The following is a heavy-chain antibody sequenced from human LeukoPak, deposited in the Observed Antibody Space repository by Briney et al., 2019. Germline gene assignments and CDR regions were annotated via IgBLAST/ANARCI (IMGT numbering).Heavy chain of an antibody. V-gene: IGHV1-46*01. CDR1: RYSFTAYY. D-gene: IGHD5-18*01. CDR2: INPTSGST. CDR3: ARGYNYGDY. J-gene: IGHJ4*02. Sequence: GASVKVSCKASRYSFTAYYIHWVRQAPGQGLEWMGIINPTSGSTSYAQKFQGRVTMTRDTSTSTVYMELSSLRSDDTAVYYCARGYNYGDYWGQGTLVIVSS.